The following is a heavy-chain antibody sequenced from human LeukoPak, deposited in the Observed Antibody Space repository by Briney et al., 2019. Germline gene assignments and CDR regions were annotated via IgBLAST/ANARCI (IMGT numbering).Heavy chain of an antibody. CDR2: IYHSGST. CDR1: GYSISSGYY. V-gene: IGHV4-38-2*02. J-gene: IGHJ4*02. Sequence: PSETLSLTCTVSGYSISSGYYWGWIRQPPGKGLEWIGSIYHSGSTYYNPSLKSRVTISVDTSKTQFSLKLSSVTAADTAVYYCLVGSTYRVDYWGQGTLVTVSS. CDR3: LVGSTYRVDY. D-gene: IGHD1-26*01.